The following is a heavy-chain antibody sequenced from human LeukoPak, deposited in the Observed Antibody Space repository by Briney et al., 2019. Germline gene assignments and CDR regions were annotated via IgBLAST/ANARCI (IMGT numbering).Heavy chain of an antibody. D-gene: IGHD3-10*01. CDR3: AKGHYYGSGSLDY. Sequence: LAGGSLRLSCAASGFTFSSYAMSWVRQAPGKGLEWVSAIGGRDGSTYYADSVKGRFTISRDNSKNTLYVQMNSLRAEDTAVYYCAKGHYYGSGSLDYWGQGTLVTVSS. CDR1: GFTFSSYA. V-gene: IGHV3-23*01. J-gene: IGHJ4*02. CDR2: IGGRDGST.